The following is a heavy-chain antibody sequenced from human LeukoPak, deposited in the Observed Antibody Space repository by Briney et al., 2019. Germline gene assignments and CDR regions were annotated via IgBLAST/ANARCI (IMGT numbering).Heavy chain of an antibody. Sequence: SQTLSLTCTVSGGSISSSSYYWGWIRQPPGKGLEWIGSIYYSGSTYYNPSLKSRVTISVDTSKNQFSLKLSSVTAADTAVYYCSRGEGSGSYHLDYWGQGTLVTVSS. V-gene: IGHV4-39*07. CDR1: GGSISSSSYY. J-gene: IGHJ4*02. D-gene: IGHD3-10*01. CDR2: IYYSGST. CDR3: SRGEGSGSYHLDY.